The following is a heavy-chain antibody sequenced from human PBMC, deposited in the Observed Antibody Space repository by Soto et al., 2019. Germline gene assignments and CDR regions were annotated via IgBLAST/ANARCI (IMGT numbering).Heavy chain of an antibody. Sequence: ASVKVSCKASGYAFSFGFSWVRQAPGQGLEWMGWISASDGSTNSAQKFRGRISLTTDTSTNTAYLDLLSLTSDDTAVYFCATYYFGSGSYYRFDNWGPGTLAPVSS. CDR1: GYAFSFG. D-gene: IGHD3-10*01. V-gene: IGHV1-18*01. CDR3: ATYYFGSGSYYRFDN. CDR2: ISASDGST. J-gene: IGHJ4*02.